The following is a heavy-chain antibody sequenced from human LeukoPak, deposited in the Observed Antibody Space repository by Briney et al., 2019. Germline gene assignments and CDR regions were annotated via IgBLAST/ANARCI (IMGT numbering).Heavy chain of an antibody. V-gene: IGHV3-30-3*01. CDR2: ISYDGSNK. CDR3: ARGSYSSGWFHRMDV. Sequence: GGSLRLSCAASGFTVSSNYMSWVRQAPGKGLEWVAVISYDGSNKYYADSVKGRFTISRDNSKNTLYLQMNSLRAEDTAVYYCARGSYSSGWFHRMDVWGQGTTVTVSS. J-gene: IGHJ6*02. D-gene: IGHD6-19*01. CDR1: GFTVSSNY.